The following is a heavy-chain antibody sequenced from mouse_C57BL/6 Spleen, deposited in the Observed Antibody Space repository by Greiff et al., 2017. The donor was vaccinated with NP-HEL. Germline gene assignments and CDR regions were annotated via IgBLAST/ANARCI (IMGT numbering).Heavy chain of an antibody. D-gene: IGHD3-2*02. Sequence: VNVVESGAELVRPGTSVKMSCKASGYTFTNYWIGWAKQRPGHGLEWIGDIYPGGGYTNYNEKFKGKATLTADKSSSTAYMQFSSLTSEDSAIYYCARTDSSGYDYGGQGTTLTVSS. CDR3: ARTDSSGYDY. CDR2: IYPGGGYT. J-gene: IGHJ2*01. CDR1: GYTFTNYW. V-gene: IGHV1-63*01.